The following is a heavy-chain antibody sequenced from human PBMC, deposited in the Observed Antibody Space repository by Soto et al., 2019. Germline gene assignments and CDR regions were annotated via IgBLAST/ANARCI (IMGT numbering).Heavy chain of an antibody. Sequence: SETLSLTCAVSGGSISSGGYSWSWIRQPPGKGLEWIGYIYHSGSTDYNPSLQSRVTISVDRSKHQFSLKLSSVTAADTAVYYCARGVVVAAPPTFDTWGQGTLVTVSS. V-gene: IGHV4-30-2*01. CDR3: ARGVVVAAPPTFDT. CDR1: GGSISSGGYS. J-gene: IGHJ5*02. D-gene: IGHD2-15*01. CDR2: IYHSGST.